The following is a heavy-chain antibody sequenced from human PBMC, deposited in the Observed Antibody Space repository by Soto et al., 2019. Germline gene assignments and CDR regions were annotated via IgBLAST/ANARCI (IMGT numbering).Heavy chain of an antibody. V-gene: IGHV3-53*04. CDR2: IYSGGST. Sequence: GGSLRLSCAASGFTVSSNYMSWVRQAPGKGLEWVSVIYSGGSTYYADSVEGRFTISRHNSKNTLYLQMNSLRAEDTAVYYCARDYDILTGYVPLWGQGTLVTVSS. CDR3: ARDYDILTGYVPL. CDR1: GFTVSSNY. J-gene: IGHJ4*02. D-gene: IGHD3-9*01.